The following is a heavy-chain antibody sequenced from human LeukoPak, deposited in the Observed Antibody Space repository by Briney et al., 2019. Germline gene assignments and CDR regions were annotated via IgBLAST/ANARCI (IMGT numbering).Heavy chain of an antibody. J-gene: IGHJ4*02. CDR2: ISSNGATT. Sequence: GGSLRLSCSASGFTFNRFYLHWVRQAPGKGLEFVSHISSNGATTYYADSVKGRFTISRDNSKNTLYLQMNSLRAEDTAVYYCARDLSGSYSYFDYWGQGTLVTVSS. CDR1: GFTFNRFY. D-gene: IGHD1-26*01. CDR3: ARDLSGSYSYFDY. V-gene: IGHV3-64*04.